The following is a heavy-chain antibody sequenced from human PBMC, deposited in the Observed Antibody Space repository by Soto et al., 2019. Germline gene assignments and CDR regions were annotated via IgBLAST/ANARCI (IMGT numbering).Heavy chain of an antibody. CDR1: GGTFSSYT. V-gene: IGHV1-69*02. D-gene: IGHD6-19*01. Sequence: SVKVSCKASGGTFSSYTISWVRQAPGQGLEWMGRIIPILGIANYAQKFQGRVTITADKSTSTAYMELSSLRSEDTAVYYCASSQWLVDIKYFQHWGQGTLVTVSS. CDR3: ASSQWLVDIKYFQH. J-gene: IGHJ1*01. CDR2: IIPILGIA.